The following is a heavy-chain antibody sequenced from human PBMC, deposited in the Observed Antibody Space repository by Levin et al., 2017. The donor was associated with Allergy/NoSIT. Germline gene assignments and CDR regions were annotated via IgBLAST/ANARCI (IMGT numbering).Heavy chain of an antibody. CDR1: GLSVSSTY. D-gene: IGHD3-3*01. V-gene: IGHV3-53*01. Sequence: PGGSLRLSCAASGLSVSSTYMSWVRQAPGKGLEWVSVIYSDSTIYYADSVKGRFTISRDNSKNTLYLQMNSLRVEDTAVYYCARGSGYHAFDIWGQGTMVIVFS. CDR3: ARGSGYHAFDI. J-gene: IGHJ3*02. CDR2: IYSDSTI.